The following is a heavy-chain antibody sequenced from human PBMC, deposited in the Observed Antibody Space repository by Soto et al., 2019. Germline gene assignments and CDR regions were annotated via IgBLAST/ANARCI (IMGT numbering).Heavy chain of an antibody. CDR1: GFTFSSYS. D-gene: IGHD3-9*01. CDR2: ISSSSSTI. Sequence: PGGALRLCCAASGFTFSSYSMNWVRQAPGKGLEWVSYISSSSSTIYYAYSVKGRFTISRDNAKNSLYLQMNSLRAEDTAVYYCAISRGILTGYNDPDSWRHAPLVTVSS. V-gene: IGHV3-48*01. CDR3: AISRGILTGYNDPDS. J-gene: IGHJ5*01.